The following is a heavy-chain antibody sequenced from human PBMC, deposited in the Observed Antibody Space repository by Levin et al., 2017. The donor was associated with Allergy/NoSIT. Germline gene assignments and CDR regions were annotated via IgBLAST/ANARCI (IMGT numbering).Heavy chain of an antibody. V-gene: IGHV4-34*01. CDR3: ARSRITINYYYFGLDV. Sequence: SETLSLTCAVYGGSFSGYYWTWIRQPPGKGLAWIGEINHSGSANYNPSLQSRVTISVDTSKNQFSLKLSSVTAADTAVYYCARSRITINYYYFGLDVWGQGTTVTVSS. CDR1: GGSFSGYY. CDR2: INHSGSA. J-gene: IGHJ6*02. D-gene: IGHD5-24*01.